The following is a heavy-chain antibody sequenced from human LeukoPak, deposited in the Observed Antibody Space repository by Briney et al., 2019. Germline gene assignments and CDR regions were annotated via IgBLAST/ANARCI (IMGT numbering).Heavy chain of an antibody. Sequence: GGSLRLSCAASGFTFSSYSMNWVRQAPGKGLEWVSSISSSSSYIYYADSVKGRFTISRDNAKNSLYLQMNSLRAEDTAVYYCARDRGYSGYAPFDYWGQGTLVTVSS. J-gene: IGHJ4*02. D-gene: IGHD5-12*01. CDR2: ISSSSSYI. CDR1: GFTFSSYS. V-gene: IGHV3-21*01. CDR3: ARDRGYSGYAPFDY.